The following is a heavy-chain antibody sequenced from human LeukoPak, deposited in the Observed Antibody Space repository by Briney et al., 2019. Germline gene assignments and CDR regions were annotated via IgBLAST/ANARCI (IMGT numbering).Heavy chain of an antibody. V-gene: IGHV5-51*01. D-gene: IGHD3-16*01. CDR3: AIGQTFRGTISYYFDY. J-gene: IGHJ4*02. CDR1: GYSFSTYW. CDR2: IYPGDSDT. Sequence: GESLKISCKGSGYSFSTYWIGWVRQMPGKGLEWMGIIYPGDSDTRYSPSFQGPVTISADKSIGTAYLQWGSLKVSDTAMYYCAIGQTFRGTISYYFDYWGQGTLVTVSS.